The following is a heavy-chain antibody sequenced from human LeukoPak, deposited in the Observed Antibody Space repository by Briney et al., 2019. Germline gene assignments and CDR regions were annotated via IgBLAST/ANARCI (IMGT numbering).Heavy chain of an antibody. D-gene: IGHD6-13*01. CDR3: ARVYYSSSYDYWYFDL. CDR2: IFYSGST. Sequence: SETLSLICTVSGGSISNYYWSWIRQPPGKGLEWIGYIFYSGSTNYNPSLKSRVTISVDTSKNQFSLKLSSVTAADTAVYYCARVYYSSSYDYWYFDLWGRGTLVTVSS. J-gene: IGHJ2*01. V-gene: IGHV4-59*01. CDR1: GGSISNYY.